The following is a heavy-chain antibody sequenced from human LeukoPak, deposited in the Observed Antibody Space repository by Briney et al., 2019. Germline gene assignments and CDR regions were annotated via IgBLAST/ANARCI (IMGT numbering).Heavy chain of an antibody. V-gene: IGHV1-2*02. D-gene: IGHD3-10*01. Sequence: GASVKVSCKASGYIFTDYYMKWVRQAPGQGLEWMGWLHPNSGGTNYAQKFQGRITLTRDTSISTAYMELSSLTSDDTAVYFCARWQEGSGTYYIDYWGQGTLVTVSS. J-gene: IGHJ4*02. CDR2: LHPNSGGT. CDR1: GYIFTDYY. CDR3: ARWQEGSGTYYIDY.